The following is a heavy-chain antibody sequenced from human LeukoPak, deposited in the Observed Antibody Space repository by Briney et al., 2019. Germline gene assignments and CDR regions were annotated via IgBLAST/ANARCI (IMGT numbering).Heavy chain of an antibody. CDR1: GGSISSYY. Sequence: PSETLSLTCTVSGGSISSYYWSWIRQPAGKGLEWIGRINSTGNTNYNPTLKSQVTMSVDTSKTQCSLRLRSVTAADRAVYYCAGQIALASSAGFDFWGQGALVTVSS. J-gene: IGHJ4*02. V-gene: IGHV4-4*07. D-gene: IGHD3-3*02. CDR3: AGQIALASSAGFDF. CDR2: INSTGNT.